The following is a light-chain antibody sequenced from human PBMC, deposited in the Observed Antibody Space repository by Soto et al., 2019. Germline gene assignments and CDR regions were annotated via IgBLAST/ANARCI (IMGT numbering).Light chain of an antibody. V-gene: IGKV3-20*01. Sequence: EIVLTQSPGTLSLSPGERATLSCRASQSVSSRFLAWYQQKPGQAPRLLMYGVPSRATGMPDRFSGTGSGTDFTLTSSRLEPRDFAVYYCHEYGNSPYTFGLGTKLEIK. CDR1: QSVSSRF. CDR2: GVP. J-gene: IGKJ2*01. CDR3: HEYGNSPYT.